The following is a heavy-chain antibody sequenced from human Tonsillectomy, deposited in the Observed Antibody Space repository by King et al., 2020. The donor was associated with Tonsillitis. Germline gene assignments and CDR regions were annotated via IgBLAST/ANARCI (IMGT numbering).Heavy chain of an antibody. J-gene: IGHJ6*02. CDR1: GYTFSNFY. CDR2: INPSGGFT. CDR3: AGGSPPGSSGNSPYGMDV. Sequence: VQLVQSGAEVKKPGASVKVSCKASGYTFSNFYVHWVRQAPGQGLEWMGIINPSGGFTSYAQRFQGRVTMARDSSTSTVYMELSSLRSEDTAVYYCAGGSPPGSSGNSPYGMDVWGQGTTVTVSS. D-gene: IGHD6-19*01. V-gene: IGHV1-46*01.